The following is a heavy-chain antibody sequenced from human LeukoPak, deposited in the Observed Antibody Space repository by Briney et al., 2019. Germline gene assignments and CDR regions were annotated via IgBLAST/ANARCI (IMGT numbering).Heavy chain of an antibody. CDR3: ARGGVYYYGSGSYVFDP. CDR1: GGSISSYY. V-gene: IGHV4-59*12. J-gene: IGHJ5*02. CDR2: IYYSGST. Sequence: NPSETLSLTCTVSGGSISSYYWSWIRQPPGKGLEWIGYIYYSGSTNYNPSLKSRVTISVDTSKNQFSLKLSSVTAADTAVYYCARGGVYYYGSGSYVFDPWGQGTLVTVSS. D-gene: IGHD3-10*01.